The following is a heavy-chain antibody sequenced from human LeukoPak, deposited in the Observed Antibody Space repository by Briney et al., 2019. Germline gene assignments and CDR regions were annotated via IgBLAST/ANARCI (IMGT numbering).Heavy chain of an antibody. CDR3: ARQGWFGELLSPLDY. CDR2: IYYSGST. J-gene: IGHJ4*02. V-gene: IGHV4-39*01. Sequence: SETLSLTGTVSGGSISSSSYYWGWIRQPPGKGLEWIGSIYYSGSTYYNPSLRSRVTISVDTSKNQFSLKLSSVTASDTAVYYCARQGWFGELLSPLDYWGQGTLVTVSS. CDR1: GGSISSSSYY. D-gene: IGHD3-10*01.